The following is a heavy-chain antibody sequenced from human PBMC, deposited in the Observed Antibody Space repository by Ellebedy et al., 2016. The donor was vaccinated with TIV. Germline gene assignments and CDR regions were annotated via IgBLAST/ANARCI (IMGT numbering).Heavy chain of an antibody. CDR1: GNPTSGYY. CDR2: GYTSGST. V-gene: IGHV4-59*01. J-gene: IGHJ6*02. D-gene: IGHD2-2*02. CDR3: ARHCTTTDCYSYYALDV. Sequence: MPSETLSLTCTVSGNPTSGYYWRWIRQSPGTGLEWIGYGYTSGSTYYNPSLERRVTMSIDMSQNQFSLKLTSLTAADTAVYYCARHCTTTDCYSYYALDVWGQGATVTVSS.